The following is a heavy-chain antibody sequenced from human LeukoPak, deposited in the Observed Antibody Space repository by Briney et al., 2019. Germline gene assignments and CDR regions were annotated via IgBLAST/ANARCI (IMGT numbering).Heavy chain of an antibody. D-gene: IGHD6-13*01. J-gene: IGHJ4*02. Sequence: SETLSLTCAVYGGSFSGYYWSWIRHPPGKGLEWIGEINHSGSTNYNPSLKSRVTISVDTSKNHFSLKLSSVTAADTAVYYCATSSSWYYNYWGQGTLVTVSS. CDR3: ATSSSWYYNY. CDR1: GGSFSGYY. V-gene: IGHV4-34*01. CDR2: INHSGST.